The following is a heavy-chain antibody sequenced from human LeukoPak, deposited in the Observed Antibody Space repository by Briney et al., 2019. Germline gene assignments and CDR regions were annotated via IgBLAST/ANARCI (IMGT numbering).Heavy chain of an antibody. CDR3: ARWASISREPGGFFDR. CDR2: LCLGRDT. V-gene: IGHV4-38-2*02. Sequence: SETLSLTCTVSGDSVTNDFFWGCVRLPPGKELEGIGILCLGRDTYYRPSLKSRVTISVDTSKNQFSLNLNSATAADTAVYYCARWASISREPGGFFDRWGQGTLVTVSS. D-gene: IGHD1-14*01. J-gene: IGHJ4*02. CDR1: GDSVTNDFF.